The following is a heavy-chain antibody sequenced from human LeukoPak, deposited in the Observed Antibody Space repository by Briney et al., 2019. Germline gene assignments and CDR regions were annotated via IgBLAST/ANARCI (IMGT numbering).Heavy chain of an antibody. D-gene: IGHD2-21*01. V-gene: IGHV3-48*03. CDR2: ISSSGSTI. CDR1: GFTFSSYE. J-gene: IGHJ5*02. CDR3: VRSYHPGGWFDP. Sequence: RPGGSLRLSCAASGFTFSSYEMNWVRQAPGKGLEWVSYISSSGSTIYYADSVKGRFTISRDNAKNSLYLQMNSLTAEDTAVHYCVRSYHPGGWFDPWGQGTLVTVSS.